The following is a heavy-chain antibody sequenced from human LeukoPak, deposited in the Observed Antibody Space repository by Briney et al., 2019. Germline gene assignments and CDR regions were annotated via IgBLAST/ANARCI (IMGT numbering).Heavy chain of an antibody. V-gene: IGHV4-39*01. J-gene: IGHJ4*02. CDR2: IYYSGST. CDR3: ASLPGYSSGWYFDY. CDR1: GGSISSSSYY. Sequence: SETLSLTCTVSGGSISSSSYYWGWIRQPPGKGLVWIGTIYYSGSTYYNPSLKSRVTISVDTSKSQFSLKLNSVTAADTAVYYCASLPGYSSGWYFDYWGQGTLVTVSS. D-gene: IGHD6-19*01.